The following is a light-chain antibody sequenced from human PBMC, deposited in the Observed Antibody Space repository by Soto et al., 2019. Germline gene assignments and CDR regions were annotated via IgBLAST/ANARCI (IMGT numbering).Light chain of an antibody. J-gene: IGLJ1*01. V-gene: IGLV1-40*01. CDR3: QSYDSSLNGRV. CDR2: GNS. Sequence: QSVLTQPPSVSGAPGQRVTISCTGSSSNIGAGYDVHWYQQLPGTAPKLLIYGNSNRPSGVPDRFSGSKSGTSASLAITGFQAEVEADYYCQSYDSSLNGRVFGTGTKLTVL. CDR1: SSNIGAGYD.